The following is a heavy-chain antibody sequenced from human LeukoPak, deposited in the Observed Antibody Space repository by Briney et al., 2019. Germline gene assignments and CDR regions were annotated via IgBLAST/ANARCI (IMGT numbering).Heavy chain of an antibody. D-gene: IGHD4-17*01. Sequence: GASVKVSCKASGYTFTGYYMHWVRQAPGQGLEWMGWINPNSGGTNYAQKLQGRVTMTTDTSTSTAYMELRSLRSDDTAVYYCARISFGRGDYNAFDIWGQGTMVTVSS. J-gene: IGHJ3*02. CDR2: INPNSGGT. V-gene: IGHV1-2*02. CDR3: ARISFGRGDYNAFDI. CDR1: GYTFTGYY.